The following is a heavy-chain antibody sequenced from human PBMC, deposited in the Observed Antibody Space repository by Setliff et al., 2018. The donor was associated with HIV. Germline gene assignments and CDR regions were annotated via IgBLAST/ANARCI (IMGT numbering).Heavy chain of an antibody. CDR2: IYDSGSA. V-gene: IGHV4-59*12. J-gene: IGHJ4*02. Sequence: PSETLSLTCNVSGASISNNYWSWVRQSPGKTLEWIGYIYDSGSAIYNPSFKSRVTISIDRSKNQFSLKLTSVTAVDTAVYYCARGNPNDCWGQGILVGVST. CDR1: GASISNNY. CDR3: ARGNPNDC.